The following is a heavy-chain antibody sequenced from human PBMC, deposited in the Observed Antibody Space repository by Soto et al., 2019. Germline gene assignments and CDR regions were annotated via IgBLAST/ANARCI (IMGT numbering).Heavy chain of an antibody. J-gene: IGHJ4*02. CDR1: GFTFSDYY. V-gene: IGHV3-11*05. Sequence: QVQLVESGGGLVKPGGSLRLSCAVSGFTFSDYYMNWIRQAPGKGLEWVSYISSSTSHTNYAESVKGRFTISRDNAKNSLFLQRNSLRAEDTAVYYCARGRGAAADYFDFWGQGTLVTVSS. D-gene: IGHD6-13*01. CDR3: ARGRGAAADYFDF. CDR2: ISSSTSHT.